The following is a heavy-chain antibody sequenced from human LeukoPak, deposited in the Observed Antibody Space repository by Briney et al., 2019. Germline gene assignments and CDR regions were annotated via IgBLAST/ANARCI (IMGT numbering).Heavy chain of an antibody. Sequence: GASLRLSCAASGFTFSNYAMSWVRQAPGRGLEWVSTISGGGDSIYYADSVKGRFTISRDNSKNTLYLQMKSLRVEDTAVYYCAKESPQFDYWGQGTLVTVPS. CDR3: AKESPQFDY. CDR2: ISGGGDSI. V-gene: IGHV3-23*01. J-gene: IGHJ4*02. CDR1: GFTFSNYA.